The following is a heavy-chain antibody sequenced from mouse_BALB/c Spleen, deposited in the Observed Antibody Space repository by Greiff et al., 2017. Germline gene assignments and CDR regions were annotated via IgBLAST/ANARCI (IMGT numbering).Heavy chain of an antibody. CDR3: ARNYDYDEPYAMDY. Sequence: EVKLVESGGGLVQPGGSRKLSCAASGFTFSSFGMHWVRQAPEKGLEWVAYISSGSSTIYYADTVKGRFTISRDNPKNTLFLQMTSLRSEDTAMYYCARNYDYDEPYAMDYWGQGTSVTVSS. CDR1: GFTFSSFG. D-gene: IGHD2-4*01. V-gene: IGHV5-17*02. J-gene: IGHJ4*01. CDR2: ISSGSSTI.